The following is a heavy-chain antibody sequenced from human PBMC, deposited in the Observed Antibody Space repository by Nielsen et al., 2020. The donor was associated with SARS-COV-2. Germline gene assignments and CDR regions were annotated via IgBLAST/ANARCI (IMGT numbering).Heavy chain of an antibody. D-gene: IGHD1-7*01. Sequence: GGSLRLSCAASEFTFSNYAMSWVRQAPGKGLEWVSGVSGSGYSTYYADSVKGRFTISRDNSKNTLYLQVNSLRADDTALYYCAKSIMELWDFDYWGQGTLVTVSS. CDR1: EFTFSNYA. J-gene: IGHJ4*02. CDR3: AKSIMELWDFDY. V-gene: IGHV3-23*01. CDR2: VSGSGYST.